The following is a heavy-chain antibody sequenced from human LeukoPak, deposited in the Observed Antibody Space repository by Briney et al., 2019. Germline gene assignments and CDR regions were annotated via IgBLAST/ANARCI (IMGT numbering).Heavy chain of an antibody. Sequence: AGGSLRLSCAASGFTFSSYEMNWVRQAPGKGLEWISYISSSGSTIHYADSVKGRFTISRDNAKKSLYLQMNSLRAEDTAVYYCARVEKQYQLLTYYYYYYMDVWGKGTTVTISS. CDR1: GFTFSSYE. J-gene: IGHJ6*03. D-gene: IGHD2-2*01. CDR3: ARVEKQYQLLTYYYYYYMDV. CDR2: ISSSGSTI. V-gene: IGHV3-48*03.